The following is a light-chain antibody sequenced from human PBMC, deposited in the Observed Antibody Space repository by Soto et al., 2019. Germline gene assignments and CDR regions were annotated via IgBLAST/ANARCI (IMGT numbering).Light chain of an antibody. Sequence: SRSMLPSPQGETAPLSFRASQSVSNNYLAWYQQKPGQAPRLLICVASSRATGIPDRFSGSGSGTDFTLTITRLEPEDLPVYYCQQEVSSRTFAQGSKVDIK. CDR3: QQEVSSRT. CDR1: QSVSNNY. CDR2: VAS. V-gene: IGKV3-20*01. J-gene: IGKJ1*01.